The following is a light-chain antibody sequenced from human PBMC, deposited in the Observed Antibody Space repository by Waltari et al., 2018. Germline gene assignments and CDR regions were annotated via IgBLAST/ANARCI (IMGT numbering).Light chain of an antibody. CDR2: GAS. Sequence: DIQMTHSTSSLSASVGDRVTITCRASQNIKNYLNWYPQKPGKGPKLLIYGASTLQSGVPSRFSASGSGTDFTLTIASLQPEDFATYFCQQSYTSPLTFGGGTRVEIK. CDR3: QQSYTSPLT. CDR1: QNIKNY. J-gene: IGKJ4*01. V-gene: IGKV1-39*01.